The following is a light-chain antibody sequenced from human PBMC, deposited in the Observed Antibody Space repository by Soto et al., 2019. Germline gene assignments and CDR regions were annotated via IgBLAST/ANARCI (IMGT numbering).Light chain of an antibody. CDR2: GAS. CDR3: QQYGSSPWT. Sequence: ETVLTQSPGTLSLSTGERATLSCRASQTIRSNYLAWYRQTPGQAPRLLIYGASNRATGIADRFSGSGSGTDFTLIISRLEPEDFALYYCQQYGSSPWTFGQGTKVELK. J-gene: IGKJ1*01. V-gene: IGKV3-20*01. CDR1: QTIRSNY.